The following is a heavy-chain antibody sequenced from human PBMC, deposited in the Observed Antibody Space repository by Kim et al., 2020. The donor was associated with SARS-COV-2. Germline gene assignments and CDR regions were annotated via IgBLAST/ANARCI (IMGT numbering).Heavy chain of an antibody. Sequence: SETLSLTCTVSGGSISSYYWSWIRQPPGKGLEWIGYIYYSGSTNYNPSLKSRVTISVDTSKNQFSLKLSSVTAADTAVYYCARDRGDFWSGTNWFDPWGQGTLVTVSS. D-gene: IGHD3-3*01. J-gene: IGHJ5*02. CDR3: ARDRGDFWSGTNWFDP. CDR1: GGSISSYY. CDR2: IYYSGST. V-gene: IGHV4-59*13.